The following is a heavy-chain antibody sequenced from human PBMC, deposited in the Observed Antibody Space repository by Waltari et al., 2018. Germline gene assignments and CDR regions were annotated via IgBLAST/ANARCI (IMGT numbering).Heavy chain of an antibody. CDR1: GYTFPGYY. CDR3: ARDLGSDYGNRDY. J-gene: IGHJ4*02. CDR2: INPNSGDT. Sequence: QVHLVQSGAEVKKPGASVKVYCKASGYTFPGYYIQWVRRAPGQGLEWMGRINPNSGDTNYAQKFQGRVTLTRDTSINTAYMELSSLKSDDTAVYYCARDLGSDYGNRDYWGQGTLVTVPS. D-gene: IGHD4-17*01. V-gene: IGHV1-2*06.